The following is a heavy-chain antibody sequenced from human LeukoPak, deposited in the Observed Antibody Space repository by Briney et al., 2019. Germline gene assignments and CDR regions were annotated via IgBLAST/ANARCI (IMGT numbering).Heavy chain of an antibody. J-gene: IGHJ6*03. CDR1: GFTFSSYS. V-gene: IGHV3-21*01. D-gene: IGHD3-3*01. CDR3: ARGGEIFGVVTPYYYMDV. Sequence: GGSLRHSCAASGFTFSSYSMNWVRQAPGKGLEWVSSISSSSSYIYYADSVKGRFTISRDNAKNSLYLQMNSLRAEDTAVYYCARGGEIFGVVTPYYYMDVWGKGTTVTVSS. CDR2: ISSSSSYI.